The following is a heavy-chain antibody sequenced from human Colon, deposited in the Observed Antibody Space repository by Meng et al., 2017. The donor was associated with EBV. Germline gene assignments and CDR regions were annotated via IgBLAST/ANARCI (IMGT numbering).Heavy chain of an antibody. CDR1: GYTFTSYA. D-gene: IGHD5-12*01. CDR3: ARNRPRGVATGANWFDP. V-gene: IGHV1-18*01. Sequence: QVERVESGYELKKPGASVNVSCKASGYTFTSYAMNWVRQAPGQWLEWMGWISAYNGNTNYAQKLQGRVTMTTDTSTSTAYMELRSLRSDDTAVYYCARNRPRGVATGANWFDPWGQGTLVTVSS. J-gene: IGHJ5*02. CDR2: ISAYNGNT.